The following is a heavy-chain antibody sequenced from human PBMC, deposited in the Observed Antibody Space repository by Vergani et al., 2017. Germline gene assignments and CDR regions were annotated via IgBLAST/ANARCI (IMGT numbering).Heavy chain of an antibody. CDR2: IYYSGST. V-gene: IGHV4-59*01. J-gene: IGHJ3*02. Sequence: QVQLQESGPGLVKPSETLSLTFIVSCGSIFSYYWSLIRQPPGKGLVWIGYIYYSGSTNYSPSLKSRVTISVDTSKNQFSLKLSYVTAADTAVYYCARDQGSGSYRDAFDIWGQGTMVTVSS. CDR1: CGSIFSYY. D-gene: IGHD1-26*01. CDR3: ARDQGSGSYRDAFDI.